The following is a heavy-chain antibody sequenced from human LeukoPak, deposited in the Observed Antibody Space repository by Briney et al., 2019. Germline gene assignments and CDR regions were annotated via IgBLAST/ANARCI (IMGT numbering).Heavy chain of an antibody. V-gene: IGHV3-23*01. CDR1: GFTFSSYA. CDR3: AKDQGSAKVYYFDY. Sequence: GGSLRLSCAASGFTFSSYAMIWVRQAPGQGVEGVSVISYSGGNTYYADSVKGRFTISRDNSKNTLYLQMNSLRAEDTAVYYCAKDQGSAKVYYFDYWGQGTLVTVSS. D-gene: IGHD3-10*01. CDR2: ISYSGGNT. J-gene: IGHJ4*02.